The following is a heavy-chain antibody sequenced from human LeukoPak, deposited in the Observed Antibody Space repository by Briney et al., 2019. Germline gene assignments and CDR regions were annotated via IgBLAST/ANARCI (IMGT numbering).Heavy chain of an antibody. J-gene: IGHJ4*02. CDR1: GGTFSSYA. V-gene: IGHV1-69*04. CDR2: IIPILGIA. D-gene: IGHD3-22*01. Sequence: GASVKVSCKASGGTFSSYAISWMRQAPGQGLEWMGRIIPILGIANYAQKFQGRVTITADKSTSTAYMELSSLRSEDTAVYYCARVVDDSRSDYFDYWGQGALVTVSS. CDR3: ARVVDDSRSDYFDY.